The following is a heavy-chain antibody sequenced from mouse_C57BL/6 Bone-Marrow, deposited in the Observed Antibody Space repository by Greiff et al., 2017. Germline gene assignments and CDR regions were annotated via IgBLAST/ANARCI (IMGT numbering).Heavy chain of an antibody. J-gene: IGHJ4*01. D-gene: IGHD2-3*01. CDR3: ARWLLRAMDY. CDR2: ISNLAYSI. Sequence: EVQVVESGGGLVQPGGSLKLSCAASGFTFSDYGMAWVRQAPRTGPEWVAFISNLAYSIYYADTVTCRFTISRENAKKDLNLEMSSLRSEDTAMYYCARWLLRAMDYWGQGTSVTVSS. CDR1: GFTFSDYG. V-gene: IGHV5-15*01.